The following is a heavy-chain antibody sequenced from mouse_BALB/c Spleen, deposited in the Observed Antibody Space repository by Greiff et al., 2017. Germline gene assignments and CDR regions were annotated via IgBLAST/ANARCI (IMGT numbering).Heavy chain of an antibody. CDR2: INPSNGGT. Sequence: VQLQESGAELVKPGASVKLSCKASGYTFTSYYMYWVKQRPGQGLEWIGEINPSNGGTNFNEKFKSKATLTVDKSSSTAYMQLSSLTSEDSAVYYCTRGLPFAYWGQGTLVTVSA. J-gene: IGHJ3*01. D-gene: IGHD2-4*01. CDR1: GYTFTSYY. CDR3: TRGLPFAY. V-gene: IGHV1S81*02.